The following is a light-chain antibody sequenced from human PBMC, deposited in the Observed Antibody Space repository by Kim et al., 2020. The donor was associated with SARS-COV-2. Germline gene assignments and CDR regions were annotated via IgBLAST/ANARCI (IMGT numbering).Light chain of an antibody. CDR2: EVS. J-gene: IGLJ1*01. Sequence: GQSLTTSCTGTSSDVASYNLVSWYQQHPGKAPKLMIDEVSKRPSGVSHRFSGSKSGNTASLTVSGLQAEDEADYYCCSYAASVTYVFGTGTKVTVL. CDR1: SSDVASYNL. CDR3: CSYAASVTYV. V-gene: IGLV2-23*02.